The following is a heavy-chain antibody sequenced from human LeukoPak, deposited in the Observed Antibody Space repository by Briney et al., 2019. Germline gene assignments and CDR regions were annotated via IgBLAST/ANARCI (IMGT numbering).Heavy chain of an antibody. CDR3: AGTRRNYYYMDV. V-gene: IGHV4-39*05. J-gene: IGHJ6*03. CDR1: GGSLSSSSYY. Sequence: SETPSLTCTVSGGSLSSSSYYWGWDRPPPGKGLEWIGNIYYSGSTYYNPSLKSRVTISVDTSNNQFSLKLSSVTAADTAVYYCAGTRRNYYYMDVWGKGTTVTVSS. D-gene: IGHD1-14*01. CDR2: IYYSGST.